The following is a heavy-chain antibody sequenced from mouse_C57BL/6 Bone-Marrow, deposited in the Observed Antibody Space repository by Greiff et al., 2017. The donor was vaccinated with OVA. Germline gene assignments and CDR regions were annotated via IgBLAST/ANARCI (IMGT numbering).Heavy chain of an antibody. Sequence: VQLQQSGPELVKPGASVKMSCKASGYTFTDYNMHWVKQSHGKSLEWIGYINPNNGGTSYNQKFKGKATLTVNKSSSTAYMELRSLTSEDSAVYYCARRFTTVVGYFDYWGQGTTLTVSS. CDR3: ARRFTTVVGYFDY. V-gene: IGHV1-22*01. CDR1: GYTFTDYN. J-gene: IGHJ2*01. CDR2: INPNNGGT. D-gene: IGHD1-1*01.